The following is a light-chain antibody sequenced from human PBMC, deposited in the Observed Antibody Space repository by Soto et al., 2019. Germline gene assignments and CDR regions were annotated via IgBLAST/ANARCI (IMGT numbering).Light chain of an antibody. Sequence: EIVLTQSPGTLSLSPGERGTLSCRASQSVSSNYLAWYQQKPGQAPRLLIYGASSRATGIPDKFSGSGSGTDFTLTISRLEPEDFGVYYCQQYGSSPWTFGQGTKVEIK. CDR3: QQYGSSPWT. CDR1: QSVSSNY. J-gene: IGKJ1*01. CDR2: GAS. V-gene: IGKV3-20*01.